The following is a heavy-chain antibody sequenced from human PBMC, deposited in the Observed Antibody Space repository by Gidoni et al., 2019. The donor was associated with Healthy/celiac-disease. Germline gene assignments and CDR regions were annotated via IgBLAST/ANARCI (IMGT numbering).Heavy chain of an antibody. V-gene: IGHV1-69*01. D-gene: IGHD4-17*01. Sequence: QVQLVQSGAEVKKPGSSVKVSCKASGGTFSSYAISWVRQAPGHGLEWRGGIIPSFGTANDAQKFQGRVTITADESTSTAYMELSRLRSEDTAVYYCAREGGGNDYGDYVEGGGYYFDYWGQGTLVTVSS. CDR3: AREGGGNDYGDYVEGGGYYFDY. CDR2: IIPSFGTA. J-gene: IGHJ4*02. CDR1: GGTFSSYA.